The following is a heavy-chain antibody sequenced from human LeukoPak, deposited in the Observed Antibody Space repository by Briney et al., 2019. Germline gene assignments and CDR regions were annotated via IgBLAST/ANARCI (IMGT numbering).Heavy chain of an antibody. V-gene: IGHV4-39*07. J-gene: IGHJ4*02. Sequence: SETLSLTCTVSGGSISSSSSYWGWIRQPPGKGLEWIGSIYYSGSTYYNPSLKSRVTISVDTSKNQLSLKLSSVTAADTAVYYCARTDHIAVAGGGRVGYWGQGTLVSVSS. CDR2: IYYSGST. CDR3: ARTDHIAVAGGGRVGY. D-gene: IGHD6-19*01. CDR1: GGSISSSSSY.